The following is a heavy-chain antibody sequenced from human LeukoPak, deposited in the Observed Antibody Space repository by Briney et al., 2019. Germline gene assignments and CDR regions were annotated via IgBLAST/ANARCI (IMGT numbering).Heavy chain of an antibody. CDR2: IYYSGST. CDR3: AGSQGRQLVPKNLSFDY. D-gene: IGHD6-13*01. Sequence: SETLSLTCTVSGGSISSSSYYWGWIRQPPGKGLEWIGSIYYSGSTYYNPSLKSRVTISVDTSKNQFSLKLSSVTAADTAVYYCAGSQGRQLVPKNLSFDYWGQGTLVTVSS. CDR1: GGSISSSSYY. V-gene: IGHV4-39*01. J-gene: IGHJ4*02.